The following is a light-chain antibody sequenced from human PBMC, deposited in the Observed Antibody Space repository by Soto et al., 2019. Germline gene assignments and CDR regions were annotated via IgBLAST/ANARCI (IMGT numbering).Light chain of an antibody. J-gene: IGKJ3*01. CDR3: QQYGSSPLGVT. CDR2: GAS. Sequence: EIVLTQSPGTLSLSPGERATLSCRASQSVSSSYLAWYQQKPGQAPRLLIYGASSRPTGIPDRFSDSGSGTDFTLTVNRLEPDDFAVYYCQQYGSSPLGVTFGPATKVDIK. CDR1: QSVSSSY. V-gene: IGKV3-20*01.